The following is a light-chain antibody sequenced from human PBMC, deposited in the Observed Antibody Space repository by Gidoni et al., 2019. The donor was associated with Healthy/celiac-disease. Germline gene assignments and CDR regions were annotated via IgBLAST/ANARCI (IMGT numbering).Light chain of an antibody. V-gene: IGKV1-39*01. CDR3: QQSYSTPYT. J-gene: IGKJ2*01. Sequence: IQMTQSPSSLSASVGDRVTITCRASQSISSYLNWYQQKPGKAPKLLIYAASSLQSGVPSRFSGSGSGTDFTRTISSLQPEDFATYYCQQSYSTPYTFGQWTKLEIK. CDR2: AAS. CDR1: QSISSY.